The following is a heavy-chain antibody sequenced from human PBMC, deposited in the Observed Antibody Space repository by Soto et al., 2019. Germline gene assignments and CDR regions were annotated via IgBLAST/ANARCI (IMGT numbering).Heavy chain of an antibody. CDR2: ITSSSEYI. V-gene: IGHV3-21*01. J-gene: IGHJ5*02. D-gene: IGHD3-10*01. CDR3: TRDENFYASGRGFGP. Sequence: EVQVVESGGGLVKPGGSLRLSCIGSGFTFSTYSMNWVRQAPGRGLEWVSSITSSSEYIHYADPVKGRFTISRDNAKRSLYLQIDSLRAEDTAIYYCTRDENFYASGRGFGPWGQGTLVTVSS. CDR1: GFTFSTYS.